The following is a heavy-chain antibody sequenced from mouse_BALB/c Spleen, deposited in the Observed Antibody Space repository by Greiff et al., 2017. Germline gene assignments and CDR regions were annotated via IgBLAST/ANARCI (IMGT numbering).Heavy chain of an antibody. D-gene: IGHD2-14*01. Sequence: VKLQESGPGLVAPSQSLSITCTVSGFSLTSYGVHWVRQPPGKGLEWLGVIWAGGSTNYNSALMSRLSISKDNSKSQVFLKMNSLQTDDTAMYYCVVRRVGYAMDYWGQGTSVTVSS. CDR2: IWAGGST. CDR3: VVRRVGYAMDY. J-gene: IGHJ4*01. V-gene: IGHV2-9*02. CDR1: GFSLTSYG.